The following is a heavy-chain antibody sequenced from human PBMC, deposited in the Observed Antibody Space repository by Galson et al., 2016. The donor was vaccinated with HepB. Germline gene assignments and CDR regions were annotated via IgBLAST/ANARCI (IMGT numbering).Heavy chain of an antibody. V-gene: IGHV3-30*04. CDR2: MSYDGNDK. J-gene: IGHJ4*02. Sequence: SLRLSCAASGFTFSSNAFHWVRQAPGKGLEWLAVMSYDGNDKSYADSVKGRFTISRDNSKSTLSLQMNSLRAEDTAVYYCATALGATPTFNSWGQGILVTVSS. CDR1: GFTFSSNA. CDR3: ATALGATPTFNS. D-gene: IGHD2-15*01.